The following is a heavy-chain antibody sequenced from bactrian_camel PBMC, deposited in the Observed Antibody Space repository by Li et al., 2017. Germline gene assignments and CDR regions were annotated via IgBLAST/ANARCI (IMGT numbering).Heavy chain of an antibody. CDR1: GYIFNNCG. CDR2: INGDSSI. D-gene: IGHD4*01. J-gene: IGHJ4*01. CDR3: AADLWATYDSCPGSSF. Sequence: HVQLVESGGGSVVAGGSLKLSCSGSGYIFNNCGMGWFRQAPGKERALVAVINGDSSITYADVVKGRFTLSHDKAKNTLYLQMNNLKTEDTAVHYCAADLWATYDSCPGSSFRGQGTQVTVS. V-gene: IGHV3S53*01.